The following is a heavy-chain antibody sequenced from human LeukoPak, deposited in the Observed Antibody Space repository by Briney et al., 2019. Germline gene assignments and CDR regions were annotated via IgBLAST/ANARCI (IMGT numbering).Heavy chain of an antibody. CDR3: ARRAYSSGWPYFDY. J-gene: IGHJ4*02. CDR2: IYYSGST. D-gene: IGHD6-19*01. CDR1: GFTVSSNY. V-gene: IGHV4-59*08. Sequence: GSLRLSCAASGFTVSSNYMSWVRQAPGKGLEWIGYIYYSGSTNYNPSLKSRVTISVDTSKNQFSLKLSSVTAADTAVYYCARRAYSSGWPYFDYWGQGTLVTVSS.